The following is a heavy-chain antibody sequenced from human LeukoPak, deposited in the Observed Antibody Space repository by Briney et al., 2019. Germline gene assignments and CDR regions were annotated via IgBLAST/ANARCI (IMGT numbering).Heavy chain of an antibody. V-gene: IGHV4-38-2*01. CDR3: ASSRLHYYYYYYMDV. CDR2: IYHSGST. J-gene: IGHJ6*03. CDR1: GFSISSGYY. D-gene: IGHD4-11*01. Sequence: SETLSLTCAVSGFSISSGYYWGWIRQPPGEGLEWIGRIYHSGSTSYNPSLKSRVTTSVDTSKNPFSLKLNSVTAADTAVYYCASSRLHYYYYYYMDVWGKGTTVTVSS.